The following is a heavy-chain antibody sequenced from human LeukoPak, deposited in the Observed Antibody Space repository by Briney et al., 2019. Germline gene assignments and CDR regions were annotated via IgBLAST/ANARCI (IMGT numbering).Heavy chain of an antibody. CDR1: GFTFSSYS. J-gene: IGHJ4*02. D-gene: IGHD1-26*01. V-gene: IGHV3-48*01. Sequence: SGGSLRLSCAASGFTFSSYSMNWVRQAPGKGLEWVSYISSSSTIYYADSVKGRFTISRDNAKNSLYLQMNSLRAEDTAVYYCARVSYSGYLDYWGQGTLVTVSS. CDR2: ISSSSTI. CDR3: ARVSYSGYLDY.